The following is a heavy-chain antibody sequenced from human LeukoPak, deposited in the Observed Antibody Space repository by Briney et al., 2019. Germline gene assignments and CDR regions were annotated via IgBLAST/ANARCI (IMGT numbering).Heavy chain of an antibody. J-gene: IGHJ6*02. V-gene: IGHV4-39*02. D-gene: IGHD2-15*01. Sequence: SETLSLTCTVSGGSISSSSYYWGWIRQPPGKGLEWIGSIYYSGSTYYNPSLKSRVTISVDTSKNQFSLKLSSVTAADTAVYYCARDLGYCSGGSCEAQQVYYYYGMDAWGQGTTVTVSS. CDR3: ARDLGYCSGGSCEAQQVYYYYGMDA. CDR2: IYYSGST. CDR1: GGSISSSSYY.